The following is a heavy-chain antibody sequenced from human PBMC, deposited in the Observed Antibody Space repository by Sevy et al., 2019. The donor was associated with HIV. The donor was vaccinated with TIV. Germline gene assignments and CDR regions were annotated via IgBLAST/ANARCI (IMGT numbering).Heavy chain of an antibody. J-gene: IGHJ4*02. Sequence: ASVKVSCKASGYTFTGYYMHWVRQAPGQGLEWMGWINPNSDGTNYAQKFQGRVTMTRDTSISTAYMELSRLRSDDTAVYYCASSHRVDSSGYPIDYWGQGTLVTVSS. CDR2: INPNSDGT. V-gene: IGHV1-2*02. CDR1: GYTFTGYY. CDR3: ASSHRVDSSGYPIDY. D-gene: IGHD3-22*01.